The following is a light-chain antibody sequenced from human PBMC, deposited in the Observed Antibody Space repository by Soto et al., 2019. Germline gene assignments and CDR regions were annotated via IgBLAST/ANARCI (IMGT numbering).Light chain of an antibody. CDR1: QSVSRN. V-gene: IGKV3-15*01. CDR3: QQYASSSWT. CDR2: GAS. J-gene: IGKJ1*01. Sequence: EIVMTQSPATLSVSPGERATLSCRASQSVSRNLAWYQQKPGQAPRLLIYGASTRATGIPARFSGSGSGTDFTLTISSLKYEDFAVYDCQQYASSSWTFGQGTKVDIK.